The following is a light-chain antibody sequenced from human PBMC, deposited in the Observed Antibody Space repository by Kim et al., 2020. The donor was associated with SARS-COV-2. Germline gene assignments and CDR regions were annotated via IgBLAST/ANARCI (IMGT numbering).Light chain of an antibody. CDR2: AAS. J-gene: IGKJ1*01. Sequence: SPGERAALSCRASQTISPNKIAWFQQKPGQSPRLLIYAASTRATGIPERFSGSGSGTDFTLTIGRLEPEDFAVYSCQQYDSPPRTFGQGTKVDIK. CDR3: QQYDSPPRT. CDR1: QTISPNK. V-gene: IGKV3-20*01.